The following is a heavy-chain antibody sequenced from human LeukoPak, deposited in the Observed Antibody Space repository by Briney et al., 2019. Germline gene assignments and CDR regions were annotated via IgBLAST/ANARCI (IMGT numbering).Heavy chain of an antibody. CDR2: VSGSGSTV. J-gene: IGHJ4*02. V-gene: IGHV3-48*01. Sequence: GGSLRLSCAASGFSFGDHIMNWVRPPQGKRLEWFAYVSGSGSTVYYADSVKGRFTVSRDNGKSSLYLQMNSLRVEDTALYYCVRQFASWGQGTLVTVSS. CDR3: VRQFAS. CDR1: GFSFGDHI.